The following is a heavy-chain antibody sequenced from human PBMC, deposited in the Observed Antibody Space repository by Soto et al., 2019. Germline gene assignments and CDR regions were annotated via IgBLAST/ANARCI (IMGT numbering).Heavy chain of an antibody. CDR2: ISYDGSNK. D-gene: IGHD1-26*01. Sequence: PXGSLRLACAAAGFTFSSYGMHWVRQAPGKGLDWVAVISYDGSNKYYADSVKGRFTISRDNSKNTLYLQMNSLRAEDTAVYYCAKDVVVGATTGLGDYYYYYGMDVWGQGATVTVSS. CDR3: AKDVVVGATTGLGDYYYYYGMDV. CDR1: GFTFSSYG. J-gene: IGHJ6*02. V-gene: IGHV3-30*18.